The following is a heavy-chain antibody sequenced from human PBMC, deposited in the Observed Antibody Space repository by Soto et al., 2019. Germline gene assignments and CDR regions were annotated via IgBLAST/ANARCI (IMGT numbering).Heavy chain of an antibody. J-gene: IGHJ6*02. CDR2: IKQDGSET. V-gene: IGHV3-7*01. Sequence: GGSMRLSCAASGFTFSRSWMTWDRQAPGKGMEWVARIKQDGSETCYVDSVKGRFSISRDNAKNSPFLQMNSLRIDDTVVYYCAMNAIRFDLRGQGTTVTV. CDR1: GFTFSRSW. CDR3: AMNAIRFDL. D-gene: IGHD3-9*01.